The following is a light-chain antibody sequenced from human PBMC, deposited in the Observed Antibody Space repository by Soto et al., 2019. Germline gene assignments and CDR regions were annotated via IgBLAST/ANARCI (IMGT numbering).Light chain of an antibody. CDR2: EVS. CDR3: SSYAGSNTPHAV. CDR1: SSDVGGYNY. J-gene: IGLJ2*01. V-gene: IGLV2-8*01. Sequence: QSALTQPPSASGSPGQSVTISCTGTSSDVGGYNYVSWYQQHPGKAPKLMIYEVSKRPSGVPDRFSGSKSGNTASLTVSGLQAEDEADYYCSSYAGSNTPHAVLGGGTKVTVL.